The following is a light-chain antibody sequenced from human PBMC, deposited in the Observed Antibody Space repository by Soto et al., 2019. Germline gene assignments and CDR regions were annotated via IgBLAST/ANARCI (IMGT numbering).Light chain of an antibody. CDR2: GAS. CDR1: QSVVSDY. J-gene: IGKJ1*01. Sequence: EIVLTQSPGTLSLSPGERATLSCKASQSVVSDYLAWYQQKPGQAPRLLIYGASTRATGIPDRFSGSGSGTDFTRTISRREPEDFAVYYCHQYGDSPTFGQGTKVEI. V-gene: IGKV3-20*01. CDR3: HQYGDSPT.